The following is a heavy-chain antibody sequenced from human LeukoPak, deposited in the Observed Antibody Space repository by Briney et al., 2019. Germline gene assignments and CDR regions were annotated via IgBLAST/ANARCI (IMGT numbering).Heavy chain of an antibody. V-gene: IGHV3-74*01. D-gene: IGHD5-24*01. Sequence: GGSLRLSCAASGFTFSSYWMHWVRQAPGKGLVGVSRINSDGSSTSYADSVKGRFTISRDNAKNTLYLQMNSLRAEDTAVYYCARVWDGYSPFDYWGQGTLVTVSS. CDR2: INSDGSST. J-gene: IGHJ4*02. CDR1: GFTFSSYW. CDR3: ARVWDGYSPFDY.